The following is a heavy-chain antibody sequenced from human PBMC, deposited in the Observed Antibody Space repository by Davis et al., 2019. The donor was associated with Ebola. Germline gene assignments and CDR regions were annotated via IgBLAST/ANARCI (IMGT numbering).Heavy chain of an antibody. CDR3: ARGGIVGAIRHELKDY. Sequence: GGSLRLSCAASGFPSNSYSMNWVRQAPGKGLEWVSSISSSSSTIYYADSVKGRFTISRDNAKNSLYMQMNSLRDEDTAVYYCARGGIVGAIRHELKDYWGQGTLVTVSS. J-gene: IGHJ4*02. D-gene: IGHD1-26*01. CDR1: GFPSNSYS. CDR2: ISSSSSTI. V-gene: IGHV3-48*02.